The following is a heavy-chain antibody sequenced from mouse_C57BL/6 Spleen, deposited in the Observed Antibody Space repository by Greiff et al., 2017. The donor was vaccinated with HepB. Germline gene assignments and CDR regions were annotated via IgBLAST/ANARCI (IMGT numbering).Heavy chain of an antibody. CDR2: IDPETGGT. V-gene: IGHV1-15*01. D-gene: IGHD2-1*01. J-gene: IGHJ4*01. Sequence: QVQLQQSGAELVRPGASVTLSCKASGYTFTDYEMHWVKQTPVHGLEWIGAIDPETGGTAYNQKFKGKAILTADKSSSTAYMELRSLTSEDSAVYYCTRRVYGNYYAMDYWGQGTSVTVSS. CDR1: GYTFTDYE. CDR3: TRRVYGNYYAMDY.